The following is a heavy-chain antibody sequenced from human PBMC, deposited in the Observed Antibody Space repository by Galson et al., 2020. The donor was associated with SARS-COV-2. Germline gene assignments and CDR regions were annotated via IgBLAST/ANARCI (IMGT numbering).Heavy chain of an antibody. CDR3: ARDATSSGRYNWFDP. CDR1: GGSIRSSNYY. D-gene: IGHD6-19*01. Sequence: SETMSLTCTVSGGSIRSSNYYWGWIRQPPGKGLEWIGRVLNSGTTHYSPSLQSRVTISVDTSKNQFSLMPNSVTAADTAMYYCARDATSSGRYNWFDPWGQGTLVTVSS. CDR2: VLNSGTT. J-gene: IGHJ5*02. V-gene: IGHV4-39*07.